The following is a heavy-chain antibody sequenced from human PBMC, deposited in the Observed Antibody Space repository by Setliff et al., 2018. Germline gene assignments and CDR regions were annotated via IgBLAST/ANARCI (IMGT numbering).Heavy chain of an antibody. CDR3: ARDMGVVIMGGLYGMDV. D-gene: IGHD3-3*01. CDR1: GYTFTGYY. V-gene: IGHV1-2*04. Sequence: ASVKVSCKASGYTFTGYYMHWVRQAPGQGLEWMGWINPDSGGTNYAQKFQGWVTMTRDTSISTAYMELSRLRSGDTAVYYCARDMGVVIMGGLYGMDVWGQGTTVTVS. CDR2: INPDSGGT. J-gene: IGHJ6*02.